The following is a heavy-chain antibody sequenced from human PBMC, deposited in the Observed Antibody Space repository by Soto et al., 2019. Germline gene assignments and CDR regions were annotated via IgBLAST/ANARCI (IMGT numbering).Heavy chain of an antibody. J-gene: IGHJ4*02. V-gene: IGHV4-31*03. Sequence: PSETLSLTCTVSGGSISSGGYYWSWIRQHPGKGLEWIGYIYYSGSTYYNPSLKSRVTISVDTSKNQFSLKLSSVTAADTAVYYCARALLVTGTTCLDYWGQGTLVTVSS. CDR3: ARALLVTGTTCLDY. CDR1: GGSISSGGYY. CDR2: IYYSGST. D-gene: IGHD1-20*01.